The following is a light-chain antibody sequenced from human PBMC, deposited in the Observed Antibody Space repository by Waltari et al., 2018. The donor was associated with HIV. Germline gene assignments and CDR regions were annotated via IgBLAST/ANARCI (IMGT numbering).Light chain of an antibody. Sequence: QSVLTQPPSASGTPGQRVTISCSGSGSNIGSNAVNWYQQLPGTAPKLLIYRNNQRPSGVPRRFAGSKSGTAASLAISGLQSEDDADYYCAAWDDSLNGPMFGGGTKLTVL. CDR2: RNN. V-gene: IGLV1-44*01. CDR1: GSNIGSNA. J-gene: IGLJ3*02. CDR3: AAWDDSLNGPM.